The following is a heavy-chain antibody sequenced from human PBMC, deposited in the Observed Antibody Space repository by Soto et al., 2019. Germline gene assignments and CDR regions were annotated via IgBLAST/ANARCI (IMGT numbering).Heavy chain of an antibody. CDR3: ARSRITMIVGEYYFDY. D-gene: IGHD3-22*01. J-gene: IGHJ4*02. CDR1: GGSISSGGYS. CDR2: IYHSGST. Sequence: QLQLQESGSGLVKPSQTLSLTCAVSGGSISSGGYSWSWIRQPPGKGLEWIGYIYHSGSTYYNPSLKSRVTISVDRSKNQFSLKLSSVTAADTAVYYCARSRITMIVGEYYFDYWGQGTLVTVSS. V-gene: IGHV4-30-2*01.